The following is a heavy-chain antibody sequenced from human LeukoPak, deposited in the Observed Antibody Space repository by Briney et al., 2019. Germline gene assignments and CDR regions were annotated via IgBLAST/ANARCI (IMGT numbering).Heavy chain of an antibody. J-gene: IGHJ2*01. V-gene: IGHV4-31*03. CDR1: GGSIRRGDYY. CDR3: ARDHDSTNCQPRRHYFDL. Sequence: SETLSLTCNVSGGSIRRGDYYWNWIRQHPGKGLEWIAKIYNTGSTSYNPSLRSRLSLSIDTSKNQFSLKLSSVTAADTAMYYCARDHDSTNCQPRRHYFDLWGRGTLVTVSS. CDR2: IYNTGST. D-gene: IGHD2/OR15-2a*01.